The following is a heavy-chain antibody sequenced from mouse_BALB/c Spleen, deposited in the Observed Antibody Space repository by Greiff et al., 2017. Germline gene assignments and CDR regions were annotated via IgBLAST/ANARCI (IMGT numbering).Heavy chain of an antibody. CDR1: GYTFSSYW. D-gene: IGHD1-1*01. CDR2: ILPGSGST. V-gene: IGHV1-9*01. Sequence: VQLVESGAELMKPGASVKISCKATGYTFSSYWIEWVKQRPGHGLEWIGEILPGSGSTNYNEKFKGKATFTADTSSNTAYMQLSSLTSEDSAVYYCARSPNTTVVGDYAMDYWGQGTSVTVSS. J-gene: IGHJ4*01. CDR3: ARSPNTTVVGDYAMDY.